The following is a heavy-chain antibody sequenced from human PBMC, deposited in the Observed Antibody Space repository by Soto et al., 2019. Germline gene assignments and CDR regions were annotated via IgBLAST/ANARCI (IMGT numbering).Heavy chain of an antibody. CDR2: FDPEDGET. CDR3: ATPRQIRYFDWLNFDY. V-gene: IGHV1-24*01. D-gene: IGHD3-9*01. J-gene: IGHJ4*02. CDR1: RYTLTELS. Sequence: ASVKVSCKVSRYTLTELSMHWVRQAPGKGLEWMGGFDPEDGETIYAQKFQGRVTMTEDTSTDTAYMELSSLRSEDTAVYYCATPRQIRYFDWLNFDYWGQGTLVTVSS.